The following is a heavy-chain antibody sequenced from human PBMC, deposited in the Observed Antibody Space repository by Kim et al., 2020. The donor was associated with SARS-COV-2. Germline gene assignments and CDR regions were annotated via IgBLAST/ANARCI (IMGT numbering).Heavy chain of an antibody. J-gene: IGHJ4*02. Sequence: NTNYAQKLQGRVTMTTDTSTSTAYMELRSLRSDDTAVYYCARDSGGTDYWGQGTLVTVSS. CDR2: NT. V-gene: IGHV1-18*01. CDR3: ARDSGGTDY. D-gene: IGHD3-16*01.